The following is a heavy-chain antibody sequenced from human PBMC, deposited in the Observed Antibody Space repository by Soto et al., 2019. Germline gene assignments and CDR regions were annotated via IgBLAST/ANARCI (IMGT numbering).Heavy chain of an antibody. CDR2: ISSTGRTI. J-gene: IGHJ4*01. D-gene: IGHD6-25*01. V-gene: IGHV3-11*01. CDR1: GFTFSNYY. CDR3: ARSNSSGWEFDY. Sequence: GGSLRLSCGASGFTFSNYYMSWIRQAPGKGLEWVSYISSTGRTIYYADSVKGRFTVSRDNAQNSLSLKLNSLRVEDTAVYYCARSNSSGWEFDYWGQGTQVNVSS.